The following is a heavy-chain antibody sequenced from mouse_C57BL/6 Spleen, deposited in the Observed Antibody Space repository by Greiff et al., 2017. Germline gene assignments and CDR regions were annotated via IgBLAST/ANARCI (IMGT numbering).Heavy chain of an antibody. CDR3: ARPYCDGTVPDFDY. CDR1: GYTFTSYW. Sequence: QVQLQQPGAELVRPGTSVKLSCKASGYTFTSYWMHWVKQRPGQGLEWIGVIDPSDSYTKYNQKFKGKATLTVDTSSSTAYMQLSSLTSEDSAVYYWARPYCDGTVPDFDYWGQGTTLTVSS. J-gene: IGHJ2*01. CDR2: IDPSDSYT. V-gene: IGHV1-59*01. D-gene: IGHD3-3*01.